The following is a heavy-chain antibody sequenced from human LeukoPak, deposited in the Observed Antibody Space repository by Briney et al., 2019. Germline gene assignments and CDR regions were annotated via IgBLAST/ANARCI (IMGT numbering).Heavy chain of an antibody. CDR1: GFTFRSYA. CDR2: ISGSTGHT. CDR3: AKEPYDFWSGYYRNEPFDY. J-gene: IGHJ4*02. Sequence: GGSLRLSCAASGFTFRSYAMTRVRQAPGKGLQWVSTISGSTGHTYYADSVKGRFTISRDNSKNTLYLQMNSLRAEDTAVYYCAKEPYDFWSGYYRNEPFDYWGQGTLVTVSS. D-gene: IGHD3-3*01. V-gene: IGHV3-23*01.